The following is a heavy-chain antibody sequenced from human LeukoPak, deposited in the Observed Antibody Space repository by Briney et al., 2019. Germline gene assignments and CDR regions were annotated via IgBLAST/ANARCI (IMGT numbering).Heavy chain of an antibody. CDR3: ARHLPGYSNTWPGP. D-gene: IGHD4-11*01. CDR2: IYHSGST. J-gene: IGHJ5*02. Sequence: SETLSLTCAVSSGSINSNWWSWVRQPPGKRLEWIGEIYHSGSTNYNPTLKSRVTISVDKSKNQFSLRLTSVTAADTAVYYCARHLPGYSNTWPGPWGQGNLVTVSS. V-gene: IGHV4-4*02. CDR1: SGSINSNW.